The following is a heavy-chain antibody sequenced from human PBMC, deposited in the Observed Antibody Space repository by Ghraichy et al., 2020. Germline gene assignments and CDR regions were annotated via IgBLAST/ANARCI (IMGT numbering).Heavy chain of an antibody. CDR3: ARRYTSASGSEYHFEY. Sequence: GGSLRLSCAASGFIFSGHDMHWLRQSPGKGLEWVALIWSDGINKFYGDSVKGRFTISRDNSKNTVYLQMNSLRAEDTAVYYCARRYTSASGSEYHFEYWGQGALVTVSS. CDR2: IWSDGINK. V-gene: IGHV3-33*01. D-gene: IGHD3-9*01. J-gene: IGHJ4*02. CDR1: GFIFSGHD.